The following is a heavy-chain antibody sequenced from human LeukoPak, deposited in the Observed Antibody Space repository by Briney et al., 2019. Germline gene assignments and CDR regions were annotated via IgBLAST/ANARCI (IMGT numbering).Heavy chain of an antibody. V-gene: IGHV4-59*12. D-gene: IGHD3-22*01. CDR3: ARLSHYFDSSGYYYVRFSDY. CDR2: ISHSGST. J-gene: IGHJ4*02. Sequence: SETLSLTCTVSGDSISSYYWSWMRQPPGKGLEWIGFISHSGSTNYNPSLKSRVTISADKSKNQFSLKLSYVTAADTAVYYCARLSHYFDSSGYYYVRFSDYWGQGTLVTVSS. CDR1: GDSISSYY.